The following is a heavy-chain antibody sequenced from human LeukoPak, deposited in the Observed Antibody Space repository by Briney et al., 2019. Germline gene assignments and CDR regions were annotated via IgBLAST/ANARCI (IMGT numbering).Heavy chain of an antibody. J-gene: IGHJ4*02. CDR1: GFTFSSYA. D-gene: IGHD6-19*01. CDR2: ISSNGGST. V-gene: IGHV3-64D*06. Sequence: GGSLRLSCSASGFTFSSYAMHWVRQAPGKGLEYVSAISSNGGSTYYADSVKGRFTISRDNFKNTLYPQMSSLRAEDTAVYYCVKGYSSGWYYWGQGTLVTVSS. CDR3: VKGYSSGWYY.